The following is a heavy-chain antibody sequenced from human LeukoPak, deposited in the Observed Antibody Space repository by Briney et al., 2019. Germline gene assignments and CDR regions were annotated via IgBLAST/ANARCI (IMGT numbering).Heavy chain of an antibody. D-gene: IGHD1-26*01. CDR1: GFTFSSYW. CDR2: IKQEGSEK. CDR3: ARAGSGGSYSWHAFDI. J-gene: IGHJ3*02. V-gene: IGHV3-7*01. Sequence: GGSLRLSCAASGFTFSSYWMSWVREAPGKGLGWGGKIKQEGSEKYYVDSVKGRCTIFRDNAKNSLYLRMNSLRAEDTALYYCARAGSGGSYSWHAFDIWGQGTMVTVSS.